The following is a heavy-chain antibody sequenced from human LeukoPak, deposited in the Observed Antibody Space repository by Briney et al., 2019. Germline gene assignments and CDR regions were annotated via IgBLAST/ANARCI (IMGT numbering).Heavy chain of an antibody. CDR2: INPNSGGT. D-gene: IGHD3-10*01. V-gene: IGHV1-2*02. CDR3: ARVRGGYDDNFYYNYYMDV. Sequence: ASVKVSCKAAEYTFSGYYMHWVRQAPGQGLEWMGWINPNSGGTTYAQKFQGRVTMTRDTSISTAYMELSRLRSDDTAVYYCARVRGGYDDNFYYNYYMDVWGKGTTVTVSS. J-gene: IGHJ6*03. CDR1: EYTFSGYY.